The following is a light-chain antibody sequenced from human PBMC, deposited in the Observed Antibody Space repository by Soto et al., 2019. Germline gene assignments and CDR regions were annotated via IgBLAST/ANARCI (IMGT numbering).Light chain of an antibody. CDR2: GAS. CDR3: QQYNNWPLWT. CDR1: QSVSSN. V-gene: IGKV3-15*01. J-gene: IGKJ1*01. Sequence: EIVMTQSPATLSVSPGARAPLSCRARQSVSSNLAWYPQKPGQAPRLLIYGASTRATGIPARFSGSGSGTEFTLTISSLQSEDFAVYYCQQYNNWPLWTFGQGTKVDIK.